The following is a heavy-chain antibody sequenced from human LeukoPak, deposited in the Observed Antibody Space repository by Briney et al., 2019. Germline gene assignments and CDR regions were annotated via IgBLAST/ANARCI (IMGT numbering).Heavy chain of an antibody. CDR3: ARLGKQQLVLLGNYFDY. D-gene: IGHD6-13*01. CDR2: IYPGDSDT. CDR1: GYSFTSYW. Sequence: GESLKISCKGSGYSFTSYWIGWVRQMPGKGLEWMGIIYPGDSDTRYSPSFQGQVTISADKSISTAYLQWSSLKASDTAMYYCARLGKQQLVLLGNYFDYWGQGTLVTVSS. V-gene: IGHV5-51*01. J-gene: IGHJ4*02.